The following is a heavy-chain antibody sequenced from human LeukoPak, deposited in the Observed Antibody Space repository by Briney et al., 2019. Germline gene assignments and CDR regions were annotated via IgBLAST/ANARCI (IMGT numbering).Heavy chain of an antibody. D-gene: IGHD2-15*01. CDR3: ARALRVAATPVYYFDY. V-gene: IGHV1-69*13. Sequence: VASVKVSCKASGGTFSSYAISWVRQAPGQGLEWMGGIIPIFGTANYAQKFQGRVTITADESTSTAYMELSSLRSEDTAVYYCARALRVAATPVYYFDYWGQGTLVTVSS. CDR1: GGTFSSYA. CDR2: IIPIFGTA. J-gene: IGHJ4*02.